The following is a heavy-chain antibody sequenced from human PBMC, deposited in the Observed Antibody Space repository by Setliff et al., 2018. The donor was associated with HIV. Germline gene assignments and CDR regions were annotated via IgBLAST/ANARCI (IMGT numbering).Heavy chain of an antibody. D-gene: IGHD3-9*01. Sequence: GASVKVSCKTSGGSFRNSAINWVRQAPGQGLVWMGGIITLFGEANYAQKFQGRVTMTADESTSTAYMELSSLRSEDTAVYYCARAVVPTYYDVLTGYVYYMDVWGKGTTVTVSS. CDR2: IITLFGEA. CDR1: GGSFRNSA. CDR3: ARAVVPTYYDVLTGYVYYMDV. V-gene: IGHV1-69*13. J-gene: IGHJ6*03.